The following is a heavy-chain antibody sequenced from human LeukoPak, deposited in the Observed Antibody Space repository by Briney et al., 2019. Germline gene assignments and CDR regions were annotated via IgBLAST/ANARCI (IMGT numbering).Heavy chain of an antibody. J-gene: IGHJ6*03. CDR1: GGSIRSSNYN. D-gene: IGHD5-24*01. Sequence: PSETLSLTCTGSGGSIRSSNYNWGWIRQPPGKGLEWIGSIHYTGSTYHNPSLKSRVTISVDTSKNKFSLKLSSVTAADTALYYCAKGTIKSYYYYMDVWGKGTTVTISS. CDR3: AKGTIKSYYYYMDV. V-gene: IGHV4-39*07. CDR2: IHYTGST.